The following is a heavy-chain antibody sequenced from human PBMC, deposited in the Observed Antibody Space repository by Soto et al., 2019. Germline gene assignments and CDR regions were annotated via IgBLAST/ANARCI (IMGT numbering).Heavy chain of an antibody. J-gene: IGHJ4*02. D-gene: IGHD2-2*01. CDR1: GFSFNTYE. V-gene: IGHV3-48*03. CDR3: VRATMRASAAASLDY. Sequence: EVQLVESGGDLVQPGGSLRLSCAASGFSFNTYEFNWVRQAPGKGLEWISYISVSGNIIKYEDSVKGRFTISRDNAENSLHLQMTNLRGDDTGIYYCVRATMRASAAASLDYWGQGTQVIVSS. CDR2: ISVSGNII.